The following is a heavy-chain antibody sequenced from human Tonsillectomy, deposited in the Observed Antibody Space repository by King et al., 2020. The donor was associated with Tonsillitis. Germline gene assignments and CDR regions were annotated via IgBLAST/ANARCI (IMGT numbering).Heavy chain of an antibody. D-gene: IGHD3-22*01. CDR2: IYDSGTT. CDR1: GGSISSNY. CDR3: ARDKGDYDSSRYD. Sequence: QLQESGPGLVKPSETLSLTCTVSGGSISSNYWTWIRQPPGKRLEWIGYIYDSGTTNYNPSLESRVTISVDTSKNQFSLKLSSVTAADTAVYYCARDKGDYDSSRYDWGQGTLVTVSS. V-gene: IGHV4-59*01. J-gene: IGHJ4*02.